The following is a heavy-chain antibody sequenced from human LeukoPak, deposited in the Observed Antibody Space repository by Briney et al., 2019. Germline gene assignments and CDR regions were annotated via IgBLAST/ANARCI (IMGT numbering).Heavy chain of an antibody. Sequence: GGSLRLSCVASGFTFSNFWMHWFRQAPGKGLVWVSRIKNDGSSTSYADSVKGRFTISRDNAKNTLYLQMNSLRAEDTAVYHCAKSDWFDPWGQGTPVSVSS. CDR1: GFTFSNFW. J-gene: IGHJ5*02. CDR3: AKSDWFDP. CDR2: IKNDGSST. V-gene: IGHV3-74*01.